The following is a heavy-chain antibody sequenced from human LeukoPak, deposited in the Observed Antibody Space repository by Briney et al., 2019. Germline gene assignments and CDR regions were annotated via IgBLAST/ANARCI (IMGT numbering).Heavy chain of an antibody. V-gene: IGHV4-34*01. D-gene: IGHD1-26*01. CDR3: ARGGGSYYV. CDR1: GGSFSGYY. Sequence: SETLSLTCAVYGGSFSGYYWSWIRQPPGKGLEWIGEINHSGSTNYNPSLKSRVTISVDTSKNQFSLKLSSVTAADTAVYYCARGGGSYYVWGQGALVTVSS. J-gene: IGHJ4*02. CDR2: INHSGST.